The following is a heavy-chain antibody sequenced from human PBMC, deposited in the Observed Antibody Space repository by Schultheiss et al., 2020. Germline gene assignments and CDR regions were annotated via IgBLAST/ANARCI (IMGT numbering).Heavy chain of an antibody. V-gene: IGHV1-8*01. CDR1: GYTFTSYD. CDR2: MNPNSGNT. D-gene: IGHD6-6*01. CDR3: ARGLRYSSSSGEDY. Sequence: ASVKVSCKASGYTFTSYDINWVRQATGQGLEWMGWMNPNSGNTGYAQKFQGRVTMTRDTSISTAYMELSRLRSDDTAVYYCARGLRYSSSSGEDYWGQGTLVTVSS. J-gene: IGHJ4*02.